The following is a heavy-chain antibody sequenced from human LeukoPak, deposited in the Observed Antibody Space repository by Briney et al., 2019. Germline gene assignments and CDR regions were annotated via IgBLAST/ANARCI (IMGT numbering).Heavy chain of an antibody. D-gene: IGHD4/OR15-4a*01. V-gene: IGHV3-9*01. CDR2: INWNSDSI. CDR3: VRDTLGEGEDANYAVYYFDY. J-gene: IGHJ4*02. CDR1: GFAFDDYA. Sequence: PGGSLRLSCAASGFAFDDYAMHWVRQVPGKGLEWVSGINWNSDSIGHADSVKGRFTISRDNSKNTLYLQMNSLRAEDTAVYYCVRDTLGEGEDANYAVYYFDYWGQGTPVTVSS.